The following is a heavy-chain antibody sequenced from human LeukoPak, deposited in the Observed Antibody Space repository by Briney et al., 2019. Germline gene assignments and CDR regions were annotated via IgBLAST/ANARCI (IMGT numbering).Heavy chain of an antibody. CDR2: ISGSGVST. V-gene: IGHV3-23*01. CDR3: ARSRAVAGNFDY. Sequence: GGSLRLSCAASGFRFSSYAMSWVRQAPGKGLEWVSAISGSGVSTYYADSVKGRITISRDNSKNTLYLQMNSLRAEDTAVYYCARSRAVAGNFDYWGQGTLVTVSS. J-gene: IGHJ4*02. D-gene: IGHD6-19*01. CDR1: GFRFSSYA.